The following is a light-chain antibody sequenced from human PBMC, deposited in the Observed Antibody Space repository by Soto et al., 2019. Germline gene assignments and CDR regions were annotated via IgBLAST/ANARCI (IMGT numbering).Light chain of an antibody. J-gene: IGKJ4*01. CDR2: DAS. CDR3: QQFDSLPLT. V-gene: IGKV1-33*01. Sequence: DIQMTQSPSSLSASVGDRVTITCQASQDISNYLNWYQQKPGIAPKLLIYDASNVQTGVPSRFSGSGSGTDFTFTISSLQPDDIATYYCQQFDSLPLTFGGGTKVEIK. CDR1: QDISNY.